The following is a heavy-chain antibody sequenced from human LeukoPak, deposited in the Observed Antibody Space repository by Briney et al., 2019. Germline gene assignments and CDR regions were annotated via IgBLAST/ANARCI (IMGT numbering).Heavy chain of an antibody. CDR3: ARDVSRDSSGYYYYGMDV. J-gene: IGHJ6*02. CDR2: ISVYNGNT. D-gene: IGHD3-22*01. Sequence: ASVKVSCTASGYTFISYGISWVRQAPGQGLEWMGWISVYNGNTKYTKQLQGRVSMTTDTSTSTAYMELRSLRSDDTAVFYCARDVSRDSSGYYYYGMDVWGQGTTVTVS. CDR1: GYTFISYG. V-gene: IGHV1-18*01.